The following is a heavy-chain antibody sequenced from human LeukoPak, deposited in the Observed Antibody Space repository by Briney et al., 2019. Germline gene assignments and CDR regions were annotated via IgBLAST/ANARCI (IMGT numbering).Heavy chain of an antibody. V-gene: IGHV4-34*01. CDR2: INHSGST. J-gene: IGHJ4*02. CDR1: GGSFSSYY. Sequence: SETLSLTCAVYGGSFSSYYWSWIRQPPGKGLEWIGEINHSGSTNYNPSPKSRVTISVDTSKNQFSLKLSSVTAADTAVYYCARGRNYGGNSVPIYFDYWGQGTLVTVSS. CDR3: ARGRNYGGNSVPIYFDY. D-gene: IGHD4-23*01.